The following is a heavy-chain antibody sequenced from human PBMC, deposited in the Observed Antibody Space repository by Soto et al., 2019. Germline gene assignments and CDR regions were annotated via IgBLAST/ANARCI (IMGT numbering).Heavy chain of an antibody. CDR1: GFSLNTNGVG. J-gene: IGHJ5*02. V-gene: IGHV2-5*02. Sequence: QITLKESGPTLVKPTQPLTLTCTFSGFSLNTNGVGVGWIRQPPGKALEWLALIYWDDDKRYSPSLQSRLTITKDTSKNQVVLTMTNMDPVDTATYYCAHRRSDSSSSFFNWFDPWGQGTLVTVSS. CDR3: AHRRSDSSSSFFNWFDP. CDR2: IYWDDDK. D-gene: IGHD6-6*01.